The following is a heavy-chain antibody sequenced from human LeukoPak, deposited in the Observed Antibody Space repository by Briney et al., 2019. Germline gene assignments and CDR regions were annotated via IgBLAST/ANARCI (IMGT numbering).Heavy chain of an antibody. CDR3: ATMGYDFWSGYWPDY. V-gene: IGHV1-69*05. Sequence: SVKVSCKASGYTFTSYDINWVRQAPGQGLEWVGGIIPIFGTANYAEKFQGRVTITTDESTSTAYMELSSLRSEDTAEYYCATMGYDFWSGYWPDYWGQGTLVTVSS. CDR1: GYTFTSYD. D-gene: IGHD3-3*01. CDR2: IIPIFGTA. J-gene: IGHJ4*02.